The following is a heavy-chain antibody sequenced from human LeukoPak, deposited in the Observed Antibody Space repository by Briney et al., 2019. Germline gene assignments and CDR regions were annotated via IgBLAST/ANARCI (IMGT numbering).Heavy chain of an antibody. Sequence: PGGSLRLSCAASGFTFSSYAMSWVRQAPGKGLEWVSSISSSSSYIYYADSVKGRFTISRDNAKNSLYLQMNSLRAEDTAVYYCARDPYGDYDYWGQGTLVTVSS. D-gene: IGHD4-17*01. V-gene: IGHV3-21*01. CDR2: ISSSSSYI. J-gene: IGHJ4*02. CDR3: ARDPYGDYDY. CDR1: GFTFSSYA.